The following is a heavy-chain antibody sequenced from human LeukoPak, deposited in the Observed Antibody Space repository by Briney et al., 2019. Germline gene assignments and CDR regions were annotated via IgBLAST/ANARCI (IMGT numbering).Heavy chain of an antibody. Sequence: SETLSLTCAVYGGSFSGYYWSWIRQPPGKGLEWIGEINHSGSTNYNPSLKSRVTISVDTSKNQFSLKLSSVTAADTAVYYCAREGNWVDYWGQGTLVTVSS. J-gene: IGHJ4*02. D-gene: IGHD7-27*01. V-gene: IGHV4-34*01. CDR3: AREGNWVDY. CDR2: INHSGST. CDR1: GGSFSGYY.